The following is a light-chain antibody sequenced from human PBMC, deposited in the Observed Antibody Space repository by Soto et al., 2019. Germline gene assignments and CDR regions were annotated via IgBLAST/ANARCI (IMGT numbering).Light chain of an antibody. CDR1: QSVSSY. J-gene: IGKJ2*01. Sequence: EIVLIQSPATLSLSPGERATLSCRASQSVSSYLAWYQQKPGQAPRLLIYDASNRATGIPARFSGSGSGTDFTLTISSLEPEDFAVYYCQQRSNWPAGTFGQGTKLEIK. V-gene: IGKV3-11*01. CDR2: DAS. CDR3: QQRSNWPAGT.